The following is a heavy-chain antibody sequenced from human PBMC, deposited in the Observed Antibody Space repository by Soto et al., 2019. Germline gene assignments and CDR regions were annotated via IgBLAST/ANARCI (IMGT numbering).Heavy chain of an antibody. J-gene: IGHJ3*02. CDR2: IKQDGSEK. Sequence: EVQLVESGGGLVQRGGSLRLSCAASGFSFSSYWMSWVRQAPGKGPEWVANIKQDGSEKYYVDSVKGRFTISRDDAKNSVYLQRNSLRVGDRAVYYYANMEYGDYGTGAFDIWGQGTRVTVSS. D-gene: IGHD4-17*01. V-gene: IGHV3-7*01. CDR1: GFSFSSYW. CDR3: ANMEYGDYGTGAFDI.